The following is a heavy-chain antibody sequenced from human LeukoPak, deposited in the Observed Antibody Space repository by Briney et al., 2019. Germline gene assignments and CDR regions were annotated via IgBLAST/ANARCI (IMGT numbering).Heavy chain of an antibody. CDR1: GSTFSNYW. CDR3: ARDGDGYKSIPFDY. CDR2: IKQDGSEK. V-gene: IGHV3-7*01. Sequence: GGSLRLSCAASGSTFSNYWMSWVRQPPGKGLEWVANIKQDGSEKYYVDSVKGRFTISRDNAKNSLYLQMNNLSIEDTAVYYCARDGDGYKSIPFDYWGQGALVTVSS. D-gene: IGHD5-24*01. J-gene: IGHJ4*02.